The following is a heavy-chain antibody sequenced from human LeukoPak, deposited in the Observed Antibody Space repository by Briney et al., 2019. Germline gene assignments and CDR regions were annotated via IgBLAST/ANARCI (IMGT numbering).Heavy chain of an antibody. Sequence: PSETLSLTCTVSGGSISSSSYYWGWIRQPPGKGLEWIGSIYYSGSTYYNPSLKSRVTISIDTSKNQFSLKLSSVTAADTAVYYCARESVGRGHDYYMDVWGKGTTVTVSS. CDR2: IYYSGST. CDR3: ARESVGRGHDYYMDV. J-gene: IGHJ6*03. CDR1: GGSISSSSYY. D-gene: IGHD3-10*01. V-gene: IGHV4-39*07.